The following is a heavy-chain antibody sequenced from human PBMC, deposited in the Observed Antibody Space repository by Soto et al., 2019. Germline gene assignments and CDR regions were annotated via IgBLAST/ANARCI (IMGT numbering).Heavy chain of an antibody. D-gene: IGHD3-3*01. J-gene: IGHJ5*02. CDR2: IYYSGST. V-gene: IGHV4-39*01. CDR1: GGSISSSSYY. CDR3: ARHQFVRPDGITIFGVIIRGWFDP. Sequence: QLQLQESGPGLVKPSETLSLTCTVSGGSISSSSYYWGWIRQPPGKVLEWIGSIYYSGSTYYNPSLKSRVTIDVDRSKNQVSLKLSSVTAADTAVYYCARHQFVRPDGITIFGVIIRGWFDPWGQGTLVTVSS.